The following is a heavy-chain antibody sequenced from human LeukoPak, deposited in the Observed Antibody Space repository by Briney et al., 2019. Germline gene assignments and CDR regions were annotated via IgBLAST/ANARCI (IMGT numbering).Heavy chain of an antibody. V-gene: IGHV1-18*01. CDR1: GYTFTSYG. CDR2: ISAYNGNT. Sequence: GASVKVSCKASGYTFTSYGISWVRQAPGQGLEWMGWISAYNGNTNYAQKLQGRVTMTTDTSTSTAYMELRSLRSDDTAVYYCARLHYYDCSGYFDYWGQGTLVTVSS. D-gene: IGHD3-22*01. J-gene: IGHJ4*02. CDR3: ARLHYYDCSGYFDY.